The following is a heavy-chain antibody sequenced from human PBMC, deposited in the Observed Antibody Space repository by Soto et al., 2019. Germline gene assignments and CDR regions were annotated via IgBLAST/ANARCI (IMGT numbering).Heavy chain of an antibody. V-gene: IGHV4-59*01. CDR3: TRDGDGRMTSNPYYYYGMDV. CDR2: VYYSGGA. CDR1: GGSISGYY. Sequence: SETLSLTCTVSGGSISGYYWSWIRQPPGKGLEWIGNVYYSGGAKYNPSVKRRVSISVDTSKNQFSLNLSSVTAADTAVYYCTRDGDGRMTSNPYYYYGMDVWGPGITVTVSS. J-gene: IGHJ6*02. D-gene: IGHD2-21*02.